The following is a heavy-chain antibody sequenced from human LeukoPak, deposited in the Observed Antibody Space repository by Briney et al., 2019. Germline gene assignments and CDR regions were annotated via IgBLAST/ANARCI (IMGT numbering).Heavy chain of an antibody. CDR3: AKIPLGPRDFDH. J-gene: IGHJ4*02. CDR2: ISWNSGSI. D-gene: IGHD7-27*01. V-gene: IGHV3-9*01. CDR1: GFTFDDYA. Sequence: PGGSLRLSCAASGFTFDDYAMHWVRQAPGKGLEWVSGISWNSGSIGYADSVKGRFTISRDNAKNSLYLQMNSLRAEDTALYYCAKIPLGPRDFDHWGQGTLVTVSS.